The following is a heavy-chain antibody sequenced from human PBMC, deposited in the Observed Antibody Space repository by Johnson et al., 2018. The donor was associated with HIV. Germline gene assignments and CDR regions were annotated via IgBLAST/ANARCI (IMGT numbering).Heavy chain of an antibody. CDR3: ARGGGGYAYDAFDI. V-gene: IGHV3-53*01. D-gene: IGHD5-12*01. J-gene: IGHJ3*02. CDR1: GFTVSSNY. CDR2: IYSGGST. Sequence: VQLLESGGGLIQPGGSLRLSCAASGFTVSSNYMSWVRQAPGKGLEWVSVIYSGGSTYYADSVKGRFTISRDNSKNTLYLQMNSLGAEDTAVYYCARGGGGYAYDAFDIWGQGTMVTVSS.